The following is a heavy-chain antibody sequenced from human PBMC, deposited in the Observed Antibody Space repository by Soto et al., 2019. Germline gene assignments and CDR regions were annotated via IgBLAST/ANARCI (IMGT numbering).Heavy chain of an antibody. V-gene: IGHV1-8*01. J-gene: IGHJ6*02. CDR2: MNANSGNT. Sequence: QVQLVQSGAEVKKPGASVKVSCKASGYTFTRYDINWVRQATGQGLEWMGWMNANSGNTGNAQKFQSRVTMTRNTSISTAYMELSSLRSEDTAVYSCARETSYGMAVWGQGTTVTVSS. CDR1: GYTFTRYD. CDR3: ARETSYGMAV.